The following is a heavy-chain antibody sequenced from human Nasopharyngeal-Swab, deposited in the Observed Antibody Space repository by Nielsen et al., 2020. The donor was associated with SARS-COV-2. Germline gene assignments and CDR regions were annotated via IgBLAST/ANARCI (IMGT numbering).Heavy chain of an antibody. Sequence: ASVKVSCKVSGYTLTELSMHWVRQAPGKGLEWMGGFDPEDGETIYAQKFQGRDTMTEDTSTDTAYMELSSLRSEDTAVYYCATATMTTVNNYYGMDVWGQGTTVTVSS. CDR1: GYTLTELS. V-gene: IGHV1-24*01. CDR2: FDPEDGET. D-gene: IGHD4-11*01. CDR3: ATATMTTVNNYYGMDV. J-gene: IGHJ6*02.